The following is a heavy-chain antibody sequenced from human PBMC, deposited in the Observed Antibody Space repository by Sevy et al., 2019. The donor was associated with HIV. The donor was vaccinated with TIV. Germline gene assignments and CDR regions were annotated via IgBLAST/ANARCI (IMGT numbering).Heavy chain of an antibody. CDR2: IFPDDSAT. CDR1: GYSFTSHW. CDR3: ATSRSGYFDSSGYYIY. J-gene: IGHJ4*02. V-gene: IGHV5-51*01. D-gene: IGHD3-22*01. Sequence: GESLKISCKGSGYSFTSHWIGWVRHMPGKGLEWMGIIFPDDSATRYSPSFQGQVTFSADKSINTAYLQWGSLKASDTAMYYCATSRSGYFDSSGYYIYWGQGTLVTVSS.